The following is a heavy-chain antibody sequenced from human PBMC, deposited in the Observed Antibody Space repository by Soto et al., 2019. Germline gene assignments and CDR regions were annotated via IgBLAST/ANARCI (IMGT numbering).Heavy chain of an antibody. J-gene: IGHJ4*02. CDR3: ARAAGTRSDNPFDY. D-gene: IGHD1-1*01. Sequence: ASVKVSCKASGYTFTSYAMHWVRQAPGQRLEWMGWMNAGNGNTKYSQKFQGRVTITRDTSASTAYMELSSLRSEDTAVYYCARAAGTRSDNPFDYWGQGTLVTVSS. CDR2: MNAGNGNT. V-gene: IGHV1-3*01. CDR1: GYTFTSYA.